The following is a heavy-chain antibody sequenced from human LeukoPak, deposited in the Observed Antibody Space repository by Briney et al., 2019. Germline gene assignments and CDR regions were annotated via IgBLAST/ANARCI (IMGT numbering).Heavy chain of an antibody. J-gene: IGHJ4*02. V-gene: IGHV3-21*01. CDR2: ISSSSSYI. Sequence: GGSLRLSCAASGFTFSNYWMNWVRQAPGKGLEWVSSISSSSSYIYYADSVKGRFTISRDNAKNSLYLQMNSLRAEDTAVYYCARDNGRGSGSFGYWGQGTLVTVSS. CDR3: ARDNGRGSGSFGY. D-gene: IGHD3-10*01. CDR1: GFTFSNYW.